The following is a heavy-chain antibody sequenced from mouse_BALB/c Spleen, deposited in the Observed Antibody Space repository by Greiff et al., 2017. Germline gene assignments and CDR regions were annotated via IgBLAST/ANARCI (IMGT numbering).Heavy chain of an antibody. CDR1: EYEFPSHD. CDR2: INSDGGST. D-gene: IGHD1-1*01. Sequence: EVQLVESGGGLVQPGESLKLSCESNEYEFPSHDMSWVRKTPEKRLELVAAINSDGGSTYYPDSVKGRFTISRDNARNILYLQMSSLRSEDTAMYYCARGDGYYYGSSYGFDYWGQGTTLTVSS. CDR3: ARGDGYYYGSSYGFDY. V-gene: IGHV5-2*01. J-gene: IGHJ2*01.